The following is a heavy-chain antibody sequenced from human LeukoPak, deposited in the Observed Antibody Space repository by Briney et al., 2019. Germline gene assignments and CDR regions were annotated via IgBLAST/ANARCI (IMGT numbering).Heavy chain of an antibody. CDR3: ARVGYGSGSIDY. CDR2: ISSSSSYI. D-gene: IGHD3-10*01. Sequence: PGGSLRLSCAASGFTFSSYSMNWVRQAPGKGPEWVSSISSSSSYIYYADSVKGRFTISRDNAKNSLYLQMNSLRAEDTAVYYCARVGYGSGSIDYWGQGTLVTVSS. V-gene: IGHV3-21*01. CDR1: GFTFSSYS. J-gene: IGHJ4*02.